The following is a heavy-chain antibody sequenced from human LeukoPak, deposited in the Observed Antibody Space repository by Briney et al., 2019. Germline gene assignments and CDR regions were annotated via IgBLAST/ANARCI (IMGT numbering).Heavy chain of an antibody. J-gene: IGHJ4*02. CDR1: GGSFSSYY. D-gene: IGHD2-15*01. CDR2: IFYSGST. V-gene: IGHV4-34*12. Sequence: SETLSLTCAVYGGSFSSYYWSWIRQPPGKGLEWIGNIFYSGSTYYSPSLKSRVTISLDTSRNQFSLKVYSVTAADTAVYFCAREGGGVDFWGQGTLVTVSS. CDR3: AREGGGVDF.